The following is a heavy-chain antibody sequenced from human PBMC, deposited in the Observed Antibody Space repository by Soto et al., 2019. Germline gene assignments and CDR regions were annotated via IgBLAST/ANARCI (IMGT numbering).Heavy chain of an antibody. CDR3: ARDSASAAGLSFDS. D-gene: IGHD6-13*01. Sequence: ASVKDCCKASGYTFTDYYMHWVRRAPGQGLEWMGWINDISGATRYSQRFQGRVTLTRDTSISTACMELSSLRSDDTAVYYCARDSASAAGLSFDSWGQGTLVTVSS. V-gene: IGHV1-2*02. J-gene: IGHJ4*02. CDR1: GYTFTDYY. CDR2: INDISGAT.